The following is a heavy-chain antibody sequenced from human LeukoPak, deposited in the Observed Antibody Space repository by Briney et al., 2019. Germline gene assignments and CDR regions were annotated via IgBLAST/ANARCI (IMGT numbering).Heavy chain of an antibody. CDR1: GGSISSRNW. CDR2: IYPSGST. J-gene: IGHJ2*01. D-gene: IGHD6-6*01. CDR3: AREKYSSSSGPRYFDL. Sequence: SGTLSLTCAVSGGSISSRNWWSWVRQPPGKGLEWIGEIYPSGSTNYNPSLKSRVTISVDKSKNQFSLKLSSMTAADTAVYYCAREKYSSSSGPRYFDLWGRGTLVTVSS. V-gene: IGHV4-4*02.